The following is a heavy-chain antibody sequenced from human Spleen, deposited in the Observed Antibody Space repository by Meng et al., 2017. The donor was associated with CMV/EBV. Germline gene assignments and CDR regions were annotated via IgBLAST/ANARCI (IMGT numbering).Heavy chain of an antibody. V-gene: IGHV3-48*03. CDR2: ISGSGSTI. CDR1: GFTFNSYE. D-gene: IGHD6-13*01. CDR3: ARTRKRIEQLVRSRYGYFDY. Sequence: GESLKISCAASGFTFNSYEMNWVRQAPGKGLEWVSFISGSGSTIYYADSVKGRFTVSRDNSKNTLNLQMNSLTAEDTAVYYCARTRKRIEQLVRSRYGYFDYWGQGTLVTVSS. J-gene: IGHJ4*02.